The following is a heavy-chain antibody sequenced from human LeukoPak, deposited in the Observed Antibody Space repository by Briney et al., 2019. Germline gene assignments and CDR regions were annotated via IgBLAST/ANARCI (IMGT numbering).Heavy chain of an antibody. CDR1: GFTFSSYA. CDR2: ISSNGGST. J-gene: IGHJ4*02. CDR3: ARELGHYGSGSYYI. Sequence: GGSLRLSCSASGFTFSSYAMHWVRQAPGKGLEYVSAISSNGGSTYYADSVKGRFTISRDNSKNTLYLQMSSLRAEDTAVYYCARELGHYGSGSYYIWGQGTLVTVSS. D-gene: IGHD3-10*01. V-gene: IGHV3-64D*06.